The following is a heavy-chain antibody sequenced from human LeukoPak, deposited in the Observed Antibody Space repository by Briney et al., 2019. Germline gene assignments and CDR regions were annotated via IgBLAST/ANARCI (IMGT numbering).Heavy chain of an antibody. J-gene: IGHJ4*02. D-gene: IGHD6-19*01. Sequence: KTGGSLRLSCAASGFTFSSYSMNWVRQAPGKGLEWVSSISSSSSYIYYADSVKGRFTISRDNAKNSLYLQMNSLRAEDTAVYYCARDRIAVAGLFDYWGQGTLVTVSS. V-gene: IGHV3-21*01. CDR1: GFTFSSYS. CDR3: ARDRIAVAGLFDY. CDR2: ISSSSSYI.